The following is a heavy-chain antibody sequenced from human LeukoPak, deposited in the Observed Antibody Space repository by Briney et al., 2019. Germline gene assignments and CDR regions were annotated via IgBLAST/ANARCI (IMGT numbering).Heavy chain of an antibody. CDR3: ARDTAGYGDYHFDY. V-gene: IGHV1-69*13. CDR1: GGTFSSYA. Sequence: SVKVSCKASGGTFSSYAISWVRQAPGQGLEWMGGIIPIFGTANYAQKFQGRVTITADESTNTAYMELSSLRSEDTAVYYCARDTAGYGDYHFDYWGQGTLVTVSS. D-gene: IGHD4-17*01. J-gene: IGHJ4*02. CDR2: IIPIFGTA.